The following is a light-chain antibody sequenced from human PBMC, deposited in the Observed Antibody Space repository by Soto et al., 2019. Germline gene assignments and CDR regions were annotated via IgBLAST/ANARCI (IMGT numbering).Light chain of an antibody. V-gene: IGLV2-14*03. J-gene: IGLJ2*01. CDR2: DVS. Sequence: QSALTQPASVSGSPGQSITISCTGTSSDVGAYNYVSWYQHYPGKVPKLMIFDVSKRPSGVSNRFSGSKSGNTASLTISGLQAEDEADYYCTSFTTSSHVVFGGGTKLTVL. CDR3: TSFTTSSHVV. CDR1: SSDVGAYNY.